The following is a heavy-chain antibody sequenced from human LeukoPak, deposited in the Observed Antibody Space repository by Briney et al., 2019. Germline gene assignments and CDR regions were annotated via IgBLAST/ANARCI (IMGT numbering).Heavy chain of an antibody. V-gene: IGHV1-69*13. D-gene: IGHD3-10*01. CDR3: ARTYYYGSGSYYKSAKPFDY. CDR1: GGTFSSYA. Sequence: PPASVKVSCKASGGTFSSYAISWVRQAPGQGLEWMGGIIPIFGTANYAQKFQGRVTITADESTSTAYMELSSLRSEDTAVYYCARTYYYGSGSYYKSAKPFDYWGQGTLVTVSS. CDR2: IIPIFGTA. J-gene: IGHJ4*02.